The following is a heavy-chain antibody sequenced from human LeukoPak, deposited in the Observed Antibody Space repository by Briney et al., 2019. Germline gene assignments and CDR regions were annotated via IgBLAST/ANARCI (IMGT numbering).Heavy chain of an antibody. J-gene: IGHJ6*03. V-gene: IGHV4-59*01. CDR1: GGSISNYY. CDR3: AREWFGERSGYYYYYMDF. Sequence: SETLSLTCTVSGGSISNYYWSWVRQSPGKGLEWIGNISYSGSTLYNPALESRVSMSIDTSRKELSLKLSSVTAADTAVYFCAREWFGERSGYYYYYMDFWGRGTTVIISS. CDR2: ISYSGST. D-gene: IGHD3-10*01.